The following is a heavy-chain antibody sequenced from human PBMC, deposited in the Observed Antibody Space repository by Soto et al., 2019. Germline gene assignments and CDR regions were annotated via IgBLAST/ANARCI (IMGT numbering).Heavy chain of an antibody. D-gene: IGHD1-26*01. CDR2: INAGNGNT. CDR1: GYTFTSYA. Sequence: ASVKVSCKASGYTFTSYAMHWVRQAPGQRLERMGWINAGNGNTKYSQKFQGRVTITRDTSASTAYMELSSLRSEDTAVYYCASGVKGGSNPEVGVFNYYYYYGMDVWGQGTTVTVSS. CDR3: ASGVKGGSNPEVGVFNYYYYYGMDV. V-gene: IGHV1-3*01. J-gene: IGHJ6*02.